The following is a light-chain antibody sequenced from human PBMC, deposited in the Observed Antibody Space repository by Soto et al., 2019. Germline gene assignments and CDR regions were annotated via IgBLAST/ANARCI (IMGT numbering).Light chain of an antibody. CDR3: SSYTSSSSYV. V-gene: IGLV2-14*01. CDR2: DVT. Sequence: QSVLTQPASVSGSPGQSITISCTGTSSDVGGYKYVSWYQQHPDKAPKLIIYDVTNRPSGISNRFSGSKSGNTASLTISGLQAEDEADYYCSSYTSSSSYVFGTGTRSP. J-gene: IGLJ1*01. CDR1: SSDVGGYKY.